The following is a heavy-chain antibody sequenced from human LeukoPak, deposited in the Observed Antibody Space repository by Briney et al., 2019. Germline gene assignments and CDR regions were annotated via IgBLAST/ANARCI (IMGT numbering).Heavy chain of an antibody. CDR1: GGSISSGAYS. D-gene: IGHD3-22*01. CDR3: ARESHYGSSGYNYFDY. Sequence: SETLSLTCAVSGGSISSGAYSWNWIRQPPGKGLEWIGYIYYGGSTNYNPSLKSRVTISVDRSKNQFSLKLHSVTAADTAVYYCARESHYGSSGYNYFDYWGQGTLVTVSS. J-gene: IGHJ4*02. CDR2: IYYGGST. V-gene: IGHV4-30-2*01.